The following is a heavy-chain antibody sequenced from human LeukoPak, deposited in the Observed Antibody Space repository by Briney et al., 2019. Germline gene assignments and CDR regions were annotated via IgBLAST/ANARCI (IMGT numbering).Heavy chain of an antibody. CDR2: MNPNSGNT. CDR3: ARGMYSSSWYNWFDP. V-gene: IGHV1-8*01. CDR1: GYTFTSYD. J-gene: IGHJ5*02. Sequence: ASVKVSCKASGYTFTSYDINWVRQATGQGLEWMGWMNPNSGNTGYAQKFQGRVTMTRNTSISTAYMELSSLRSEDTAVYYCARGMYSSSWYNWFDPWGQGTLVTASS. D-gene: IGHD6-13*01.